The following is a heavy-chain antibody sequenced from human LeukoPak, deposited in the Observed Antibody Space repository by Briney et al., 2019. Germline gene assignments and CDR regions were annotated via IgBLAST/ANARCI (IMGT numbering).Heavy chain of an antibody. Sequence: GGSLRLSCAASGFTFRTYGMHWVRQAPGKGLEWVAIIWYDGSTKYYAESVKGRFTISRDNAKNSLFLQMNSLRAEDTAVYFCARVRGGYYFDYWGQGTLVTVSS. D-gene: IGHD5-24*01. CDR2: IWYDGSTK. CDR3: ARVRGGYYFDY. CDR1: GFTFRTYG. V-gene: IGHV3-33*03. J-gene: IGHJ4*02.